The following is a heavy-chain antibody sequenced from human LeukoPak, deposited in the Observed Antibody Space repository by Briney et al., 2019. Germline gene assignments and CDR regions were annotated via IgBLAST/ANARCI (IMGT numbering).Heavy chain of an antibody. J-gene: IGHJ5*02. CDR3: ARTYYYGSVDWFDP. CDR1: GYTFTGYY. D-gene: IGHD3-10*01. CDR2: INPNSGGT. Sequence: ASVKVSCKASGYTFTGYYMQWVRQAPGQGLEWMGWINPNSGGTNYAQKFQGRVTMTRDTSISTAYMELSRLRSDDTAVYYCARTYYYGSVDWFDPWGQGTLVTVSS. V-gene: IGHV1-2*02.